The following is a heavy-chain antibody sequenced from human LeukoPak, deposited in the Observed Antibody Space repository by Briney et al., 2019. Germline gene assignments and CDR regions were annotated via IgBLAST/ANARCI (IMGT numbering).Heavy chain of an antibody. V-gene: IGHV3-23*01. CDR2: ISGSGSST. D-gene: IGHD2-15*01. CDR1: GFTFSSYA. J-gene: IGHJ4*02. Sequence: GGSLRLSCAASGFTFSSYAMSWVRQAPGKGLVWVSAISGSGSSTYYADSVKGRFTISRDNSENTLYLQMNSLRAEDTAVYYCAKDLLLGYCSRGSCYPFDYWGQGTLVTVSS. CDR3: AKDLLLGYCSRGSCYPFDY.